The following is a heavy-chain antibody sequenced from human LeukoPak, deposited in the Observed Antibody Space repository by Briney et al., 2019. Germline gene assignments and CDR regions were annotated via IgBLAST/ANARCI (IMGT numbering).Heavy chain of an antibody. Sequence: SVKVPCKASGYTFTSYYMHWVRQAPGQGLEWMGGIIPIFGTANYAQKFQGRVTITADESTSTAYMELSSLRSEDTAVYYCARPTEEMATINAYFHYWGQGTLVTVSS. J-gene: IGHJ4*02. CDR2: IIPIFGTA. D-gene: IGHD5-24*01. V-gene: IGHV1-69*13. CDR1: GYTFTSYY. CDR3: ARPTEEMATINAYFHY.